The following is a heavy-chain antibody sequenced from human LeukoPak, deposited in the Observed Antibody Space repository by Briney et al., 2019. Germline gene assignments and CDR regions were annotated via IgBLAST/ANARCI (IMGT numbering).Heavy chain of an antibody. CDR1: GYTFTSYY. V-gene: IGHV1-46*01. CDR3: ARDSSIPYYYDSSGYPRKLNWFDP. CDR2: INPSGGST. Sequence: ASVKVSCKASGYTFTSYYMHWVRQAPGQGLEWMGIINPSGGSTSYAQKFQGSVTMTRDTSTSTVYMELSSLRSEDTAVYYCARDSSIPYYYDSSGYPRKLNWFDPWGQGTLVTVSS. D-gene: IGHD3-22*01. J-gene: IGHJ5*02.